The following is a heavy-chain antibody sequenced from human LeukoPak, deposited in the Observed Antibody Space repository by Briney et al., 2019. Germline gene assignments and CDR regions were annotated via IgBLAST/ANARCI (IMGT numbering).Heavy chain of an antibody. CDR1: GGSISSSSYY. D-gene: IGHD3-22*01. CDR2: IYYSGSA. J-gene: IGHJ4*02. CDR3: ARRASTRIVFDY. Sequence: SETLSLTCTVSGGSISSSSYYWSWIRQPPGKGLEWIGYIYYSGSANYYPSLKSRVTISIDTSKNQFSLKLSSVTAADTAVYYCARRASTRIVFDYWGQGTLVTVSS. V-gene: IGHV4-61*05.